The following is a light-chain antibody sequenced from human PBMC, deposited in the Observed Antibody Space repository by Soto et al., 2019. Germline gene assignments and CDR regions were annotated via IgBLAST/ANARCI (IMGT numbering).Light chain of an antibody. CDR1: QSVSSN. CDR2: GAS. V-gene: IGKV3-15*01. CDR3: QQYNNWPLT. Sequence: ENVLTQSPATLSVSPGERATLSCRASQSVSSNLAWYQQKPGQAPRLLIYGASTRATGIPARFSGSGSGTEFTLTISSLQSEDFAVYYCQQYNNWPLTFGGGTKVDI. J-gene: IGKJ4*01.